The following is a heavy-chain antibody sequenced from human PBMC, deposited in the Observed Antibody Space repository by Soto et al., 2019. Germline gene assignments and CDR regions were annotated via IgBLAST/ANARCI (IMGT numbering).Heavy chain of an antibody. D-gene: IGHD6-19*01. CDR3: AKDESGWYNYFDY. Sequence: GGSLRLSCAASGFTFSSYGMHWVRQAPGKGLEWVAVISYDGSNKYYADSVKGRFTISRDNSKNTLYLQMNSLRAEDTAVYYCAKDESGWYNYFDYWGQGTLVTVSS. CDR2: ISYDGSNK. CDR1: GFTFSSYG. J-gene: IGHJ4*02. V-gene: IGHV3-30*18.